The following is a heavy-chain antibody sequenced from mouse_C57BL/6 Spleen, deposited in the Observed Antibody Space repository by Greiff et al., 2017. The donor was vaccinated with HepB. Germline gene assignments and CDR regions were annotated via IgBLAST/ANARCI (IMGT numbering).Heavy chain of an antibody. D-gene: IGHD2-2*01. CDR3: VRDNYGYDVDYFDY. J-gene: IGHJ2*01. CDR1: GFSFNTYA. V-gene: IGHV10-1*01. Sequence: DVMLVESGGGLVQPKGSLKLSCAASGFSFNTYAMNWVRQAPGKGLEWVARIRSKSNNYSTYYADSVKDRFTISRDDSESMLYLQMNNLKTEATAMYYCVRDNYGYDVDYFDYWGQGTTLTVSS. CDR2: IRSKSNNYST.